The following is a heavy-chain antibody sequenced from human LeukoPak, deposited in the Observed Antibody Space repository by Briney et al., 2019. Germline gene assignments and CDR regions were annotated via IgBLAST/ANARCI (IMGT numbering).Heavy chain of an antibody. CDR1: GGSISSGGYY. CDR2: IYHSGST. V-gene: IGHV4-30-2*01. Sequence: SETLSLTCTVSGGSISSGGYYWSWIRQPPGKGLEWIGYIYHSGSTYYNPSLKSRVTISVDRPKNQFSLKLSSVTAADTAVYYCARAYLNGEDVWGKGTTVTVSS. D-gene: IGHD3-9*01. CDR3: ARAYLNGEDV. J-gene: IGHJ6*04.